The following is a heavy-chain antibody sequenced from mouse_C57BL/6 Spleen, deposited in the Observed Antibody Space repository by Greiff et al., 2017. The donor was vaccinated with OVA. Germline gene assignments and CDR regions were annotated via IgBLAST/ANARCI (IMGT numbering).Heavy chain of an antibody. CDR2: IYPGSGST. D-gene: IGHD4-1*01. V-gene: IGHV1-55*01. J-gene: IGHJ2*01. Sequence: VQLQQPGAELVKPGASVKMSCKASGYTFTSYWITWVKQRPGQGLEWIGDIYPGSGSTNYNEKFKSKATLTVDTSSSTAYMQLSCLTSEDSAVYDCARGEANWFYFDYWGQGTTLTVSS. CDR1: GYTFTSYW. CDR3: ARGEANWFYFDY.